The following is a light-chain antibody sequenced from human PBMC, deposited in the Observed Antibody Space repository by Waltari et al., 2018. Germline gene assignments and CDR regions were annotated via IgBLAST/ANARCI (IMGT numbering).Light chain of an antibody. V-gene: IGKV3-20*01. J-gene: IGKJ1*01. Sequence: EIVLTQSPGTLSLSPGERATLSCSASQSVSSSYLAWHPQKPGHAPMVLIHGASNRATGIPDRFSGSGSGTDFTLTISRLEPEDFAVYYCQQYGSSPWTFGQGTKVEVK. CDR3: QQYGSSPWT. CDR2: GAS. CDR1: QSVSSSY.